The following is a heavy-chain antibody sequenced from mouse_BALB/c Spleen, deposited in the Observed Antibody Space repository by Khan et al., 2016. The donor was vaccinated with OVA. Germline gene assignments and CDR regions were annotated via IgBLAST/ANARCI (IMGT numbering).Heavy chain of an antibody. V-gene: IGHV3-2*02. J-gene: IGHJ2*01. Sequence: EVKLLESGPGLVKPSQSLSLTCTVTGYSITSGYGWNWIRQFPGNKLEWMGYISYSSSTNYNPSLKSRISITRDTSKNQFFLQLNSVTTEDTATYYCARTARIKYWGQGTTVTVSS. CDR3: ARTARIKY. D-gene: IGHD1-2*01. CDR2: ISYSSST. CDR1: GYSITSGYG.